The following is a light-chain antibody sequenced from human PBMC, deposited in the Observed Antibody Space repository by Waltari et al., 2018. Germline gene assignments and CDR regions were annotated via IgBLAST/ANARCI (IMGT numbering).Light chain of an antibody. V-gene: IGLV1-47*01. CDR3: AAWDVSLRGI. CDR2: RNN. J-gene: IGLJ1*01. CDR1: NSNVGINY. Sequence: QSVLTQPPSVSGAPGQRVTISCSGSNSNVGINYVSWFQHVPGAAPRLLIYRNNQRPSGVPDRFSGSKSGSSASLAISGRRSEDDADYYCAAWDVSLRGIFGTGTRVTVL.